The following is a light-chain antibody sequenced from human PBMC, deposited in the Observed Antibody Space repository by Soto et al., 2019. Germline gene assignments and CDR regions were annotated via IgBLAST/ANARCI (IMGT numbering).Light chain of an antibody. CDR3: QQYGSSPYT. CDR1: QTVSSN. J-gene: IGKJ2*01. V-gene: IGKV3-20*01. Sequence: EIVMTQSPATLSVSPGERAILSCRASQTVSSNLAWYQQKPGQAPRLLIYGASSRATGIPDRFSGSGSGTDFTLTISRLEPEDFAVYYCQQYGSSPYTFGQGTKVDIK. CDR2: GAS.